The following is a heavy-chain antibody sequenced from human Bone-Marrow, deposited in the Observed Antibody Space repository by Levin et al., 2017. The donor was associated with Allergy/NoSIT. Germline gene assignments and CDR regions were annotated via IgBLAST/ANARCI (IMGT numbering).Heavy chain of an antibody. CDR3: ARGRASAFDI. Sequence: SQTLSLTCVISGDSVSSNGVAWHWIRQSPSRGLEWLGRTYYESKWYHDYAASVKSRLTVDQDTSQNQFSLRLNSVTPEDTAVYYCARGRASAFDIWGQGTVVTVSS. CDR2: TYYESKWYH. J-gene: IGHJ3*02. CDR1: GDSVSSNGVA. V-gene: IGHV6-1*01. D-gene: IGHD3-10*01.